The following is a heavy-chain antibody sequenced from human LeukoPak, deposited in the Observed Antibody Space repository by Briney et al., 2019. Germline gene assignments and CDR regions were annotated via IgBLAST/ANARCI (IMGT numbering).Heavy chain of an antibody. J-gene: IGHJ4*02. CDR1: SGSITAIDNHY. V-gene: IGHV4-39*01. CDR2: INRGGHT. CDR3: AGQRAWFGEWAFDY. D-gene: IGHD3-10*01. Sequence: SETLSLTCSMSSGSITAIDNHYWGWIRQPPGTGLEWIGSINRGGHTYYNPPLESRFTISVDTSKNQFSLMVTSVTAADTAVYYCAGQRAWFGEWAFDYWGPGTLVTVSS.